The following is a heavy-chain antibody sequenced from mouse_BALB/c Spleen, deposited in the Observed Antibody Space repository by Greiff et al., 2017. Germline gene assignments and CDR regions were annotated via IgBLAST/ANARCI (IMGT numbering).Heavy chain of an antibody. D-gene: IGHD2-3*01. V-gene: IGHV6-6*02. CDR3: TRLGYSYAMDY. CDR2: IRLKSNNYAT. Sequence: EVKLQESGGGLVQPGGSMKLSCVASGFTFSNYWMNWVRQSPEKGLEWVAEIRLKSNNYATHYAESVKGRFTISRDDSKSSVYLQMNNLRAEDTGIYYCTRLGYSYAMDYWGQGTSVTVSS. CDR1: GFTFSNYW. J-gene: IGHJ4*01.